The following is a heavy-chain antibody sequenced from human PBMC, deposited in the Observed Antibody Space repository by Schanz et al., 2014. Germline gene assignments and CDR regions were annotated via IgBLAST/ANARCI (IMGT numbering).Heavy chain of an antibody. D-gene: IGHD6-13*01. CDR2: INTGVNT. V-gene: IGHV3-23*01. Sequence: EVHLLESGGGLVPPGGSLRLSCLASGFAFSSYGMNWLRQAPGKGLEWVSAINTGVNTYYADSVRGRFTMSRDNSKNTLYLQMNSLRAGDAAVYYCARGLIAAAGGAFDYWGQGTLVAVSA. CDR3: ARGLIAAAGGAFDY. CDR1: GFAFSSYG. J-gene: IGHJ4*02.